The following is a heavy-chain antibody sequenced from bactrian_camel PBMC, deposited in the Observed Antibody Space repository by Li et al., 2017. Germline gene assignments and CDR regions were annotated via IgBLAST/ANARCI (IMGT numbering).Heavy chain of an antibody. D-gene: IGHD1*01. CDR2: ISDVGP. CDR1: GFALDGSD. Sequence: QVESGGGTVQAGGSLILACTHSGFALDGSDMGWCRQTPGNEREVVATISDVGPWYAGDVKGRFTFARDNSKTTVHQHMSSLKVEDTAVYYCGASAETSYGDSSCPEYRYSGRGTQVTVS. J-gene: IGHJ4*01. CDR3: GASAETSYGDSSCPEYRY. V-gene: IGHV3S56*01.